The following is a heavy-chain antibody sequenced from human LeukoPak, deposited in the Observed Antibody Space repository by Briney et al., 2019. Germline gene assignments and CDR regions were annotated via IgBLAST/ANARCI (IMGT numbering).Heavy chain of an antibody. J-gene: IGHJ4*02. CDR1: GFIFSSYA. CDR2: ISSSSSYI. Sequence: GGSLRLSCAASGFIFSSYAMSWVRQAPGKGLEWVSSISSSSSYIYYADSVKGRFTISRDNAKNSLYLQMNSLRAEDTAVYYCARDSAWSDDYWGQGTLVTVSS. CDR3: ARDSAWSDDY. V-gene: IGHV3-21*01.